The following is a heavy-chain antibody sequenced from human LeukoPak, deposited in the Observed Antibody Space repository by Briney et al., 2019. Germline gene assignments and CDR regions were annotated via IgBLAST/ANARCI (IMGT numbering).Heavy chain of an antibody. CDR1: GGSFSGYY. CDR2: INHSGST. V-gene: IGHV4-34*01. J-gene: IGHJ5*02. CDR3: VVSAAGLFDP. D-gene: IGHD6-13*01. Sequence: SETLSLTCAVYGGSFSGYYWSWIRQPPGKGLEWIGEINHSGSTNYNPSLKGRVTISVDTSKNQFSLKLSSVTAADTAVYYCVVSAAGLFDPWGQGTLVTVSS.